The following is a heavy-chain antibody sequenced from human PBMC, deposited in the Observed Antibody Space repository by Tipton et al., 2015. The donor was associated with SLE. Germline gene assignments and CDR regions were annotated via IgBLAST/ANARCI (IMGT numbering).Heavy chain of an antibody. CDR2: IYTSGST. D-gene: IGHD3-22*01. CDR1: GGSISSGSYY. Sequence: TLSLTCTVSGGSISSGSYYWSWIRQPAGKGLEWIGRIYTSGSTNYNPSLKSRVTISVDTSKNQFSLKPSSVTAADTAVYYCARATLGIVVVLDYWGQGTLVTVSS. CDR3: ARATLGIVVVLDY. J-gene: IGHJ4*02. V-gene: IGHV4-61*02.